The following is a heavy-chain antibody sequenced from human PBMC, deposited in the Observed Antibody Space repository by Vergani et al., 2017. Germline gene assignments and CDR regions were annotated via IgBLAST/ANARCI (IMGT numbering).Heavy chain of an antibody. V-gene: IGHV3-23*04. J-gene: IGHJ6*03. D-gene: IGHD6-6*01. CDR1: GFTFSSYA. CDR2: ISGSGGST. Sequence: EVQLVESGGGLVQPGGSLRLSCAASGFTFSSYAMSWVRQAPGKGLEWVSAISGSGGSTYYADSVKGRFTISRDNSKNTLYLQMNSLRAEDTAVYYCARGYSSSPNYYYYMDVWGKGTTVTVSS. CDR3: ARGYSSSPNYYYYMDV.